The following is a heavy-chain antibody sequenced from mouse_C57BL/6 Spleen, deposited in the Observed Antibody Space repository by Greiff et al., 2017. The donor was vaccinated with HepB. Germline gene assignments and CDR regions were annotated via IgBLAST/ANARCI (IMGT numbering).Heavy chain of an antibody. CDR3: ARLDDSDY. CDR2: IYPGSGNT. CDR1: GYTFTDYY. D-gene: IGHD2-4*01. Sequence: VQLQQSGAELVRPGASVKLSCKASGYTFTDYYINWVKQRPGQGLEWIARIYPGSGNTYYNEKLKGKATLTAEKSSSTAYMQLSSLTSEDSAVYFCARLDDSDYWGQGTTLTVAS. J-gene: IGHJ2*01. V-gene: IGHV1-76*01.